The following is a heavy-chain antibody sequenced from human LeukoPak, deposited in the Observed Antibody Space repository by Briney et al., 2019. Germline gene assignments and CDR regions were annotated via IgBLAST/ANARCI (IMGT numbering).Heavy chain of an antibody. CDR3: ASSKPGYSSGLVGY. J-gene: IGHJ4*02. V-gene: IGHV4-59*07. Sequence: PSDPLSLTCTVSGDSISSYYWSWIRQPPGKALEWLGHISYIGSTNHNPPLKSRVTISVDTSKNQFSLELSSVTAADTAVYYCASSKPGYSSGLVGYWGQGTLVTVSS. CDR1: GDSISSYY. CDR2: ISYIGST. D-gene: IGHD6-19*01.